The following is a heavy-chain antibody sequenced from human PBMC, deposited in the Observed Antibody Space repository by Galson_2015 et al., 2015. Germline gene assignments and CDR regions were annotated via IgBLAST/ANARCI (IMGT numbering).Heavy chain of an antibody. D-gene: IGHD1-1*01. CDR1: GDSVSSNSAA. Sequence: CAISGDSVSSNSAAWNWIRQSPSRGLEWLGRTYYRSKWYNDYAVSVKSRITINPDTSKNQFSLQLNSVTPEDTAVYYCARECAGTTLGYYDGMDVWGQGTTVTVSS. J-gene: IGHJ6*02. V-gene: IGHV6-1*01. CDR3: ARECAGTTLGYYDGMDV. CDR2: TYYRSKWYN.